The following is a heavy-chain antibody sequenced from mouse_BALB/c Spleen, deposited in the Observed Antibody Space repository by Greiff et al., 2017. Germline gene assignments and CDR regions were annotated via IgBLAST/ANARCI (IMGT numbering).Heavy chain of an antibody. CDR2: ISYDGSN. CDR3: AREGRLRNYAMDY. D-gene: IGHD1-2*01. J-gene: IGHJ4*01. CDR1: GYSITSGYY. Sequence: EVKLQESGPGLVKPSQSLSLTCSVTGYSITSGYYWNWIRQFPGNKLEWMGYISYDGSNNYNPSLKNRISITRDTSKNQFFLKLNSVTTEDTATYYCAREGRLRNYAMDYWGQGTSVTVSS. V-gene: IGHV3-6*02.